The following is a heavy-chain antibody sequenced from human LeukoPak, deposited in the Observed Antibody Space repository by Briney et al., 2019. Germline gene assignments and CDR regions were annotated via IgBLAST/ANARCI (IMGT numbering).Heavy chain of an antibody. CDR3: AGNYYGSGSYYSEDRY. Sequence: SETRSLTCTVSGGSISSGSYYWSWIRQPAGKGLEWIGRIYTSGSTNYNPSLKSRVTISVDTSKNQFSLKLSSVTAADTAVYYCAGNYYGSGSYYSEDRYWGQGTLVTVSS. CDR2: IYTSGST. CDR1: GGSISSGSYY. D-gene: IGHD3-10*01. J-gene: IGHJ4*02. V-gene: IGHV4-61*02.